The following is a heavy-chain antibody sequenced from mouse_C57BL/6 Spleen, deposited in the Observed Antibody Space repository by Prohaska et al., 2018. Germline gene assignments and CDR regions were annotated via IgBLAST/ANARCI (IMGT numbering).Heavy chain of an antibody. Sequence: EVKLEESGGGLVQPGGSMKLSCVASGFTFSNYWMNWVRQSPEKVLEWVAQIRLKSDNYATHDAESVKGRFTISRDDSKSGVYLQMNNLRAEDTGVYYCTGPGSSLGDWGQGTTLTVSS. D-gene: IGHD1-1*01. CDR2: IRLKSDNYAT. CDR3: TGPGSSLGD. CDR1: GFTFSNYW. V-gene: IGHV6-3*01. J-gene: IGHJ2*01.